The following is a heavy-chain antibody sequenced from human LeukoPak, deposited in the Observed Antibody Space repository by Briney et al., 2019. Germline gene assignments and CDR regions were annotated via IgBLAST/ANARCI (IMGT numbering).Heavy chain of an antibody. Sequence: GASVKVSCKASGFTFTSSAMQWVRQARGQRLEWIGWIVVGSGNTNYAQKFQERVTIARDMSTSTAYMELSSLRSEDTAVYYCAAGTELPYYYYGMDVWGQGTTVTVSS. CDR3: AAGTELPYYYYGMDV. D-gene: IGHD1-7*01. CDR2: IVVGSGNT. J-gene: IGHJ6*02. CDR1: GFTFTSSA. V-gene: IGHV1-58*02.